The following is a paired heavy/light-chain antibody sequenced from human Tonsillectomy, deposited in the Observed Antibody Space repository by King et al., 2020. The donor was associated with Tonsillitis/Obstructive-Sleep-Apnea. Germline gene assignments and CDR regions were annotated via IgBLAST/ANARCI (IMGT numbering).Light chain of an antibody. J-gene: IGLJ2*01. CDR1: SSDVGGYNY. CDR3: SSYTSSSTLVV. CDR2: DVT. Sequence: QSALTQPASVSGSPGQSITISCTGTSSDVGGYNYVSWYQQLPGKAPKLMIYDVTNRPSGVSNRFSGSKSGNTASLTISGLQAEDEADYYCSSYTSSSTLVVFGGGTKLTVL. V-gene: IGLV2-14*01.
Heavy chain of an antibody. CDR1: GFTFSTYA. CDR2: ISGSGGST. V-gene: IGHV3-23*01. CDR3: AKDRLRFLANWFDP. Sequence: EVQLLESGGGLVQPGGSLRLSCAASGFTFSTYAMSWVRQAPGRGLEWVSAISGSGGSTYYADSVRGRFTVSRDNSKNTLYLQMNSLRAEDTAVYYCAKDRLRFLANWFDPWGQGTLVTVSS. J-gene: IGHJ5*02. D-gene: IGHD3-3*01.